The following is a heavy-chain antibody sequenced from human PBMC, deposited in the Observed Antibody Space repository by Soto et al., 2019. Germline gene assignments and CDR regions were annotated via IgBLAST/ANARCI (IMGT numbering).Heavy chain of an antibody. V-gene: IGHV3-23*01. Sequence: PGGSLRLSCAASGFTFSSYAMSWVRQAPGKGLEWVSAISGSGGSTYYADSVKGRFTIPRDNSKNTLYLQMNSLRAEDTAVYYCAKDTSGYYDAFDIWGQGTMVTVSS. J-gene: IGHJ3*02. CDR3: AKDTSGYYDAFDI. CDR2: ISGSGGST. CDR1: GFTFSSYA. D-gene: IGHD3-3*01.